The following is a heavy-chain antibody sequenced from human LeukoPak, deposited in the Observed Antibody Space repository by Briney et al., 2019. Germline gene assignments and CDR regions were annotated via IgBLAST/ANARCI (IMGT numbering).Heavy chain of an antibody. CDR1: GGSISSYY. J-gene: IGHJ3*02. V-gene: IGHV4-59*12. CDR3: ARGGGSYYVTWIRKAFDI. Sequence: SETLSLTCTVSGGSISSYYWSWIRQPPGKGLEWIGYIYYSGSTNYKPSLKSRVTISVDTSKNQFSLKLSSVTAADTAVYYCARGGGSYYVTWIRKAFDIWGQGTMVTVSS. CDR2: IYYSGST. D-gene: IGHD1-26*01.